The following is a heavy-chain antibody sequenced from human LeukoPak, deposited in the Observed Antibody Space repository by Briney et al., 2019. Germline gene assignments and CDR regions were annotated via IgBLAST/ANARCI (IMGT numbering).Heavy chain of an antibody. CDR2: INHSGST. CDR3: ARRSNAVAVVYYFDY. CDR1: GGSFSGYY. J-gene: IGHJ4*02. V-gene: IGHV4-34*01. Sequence: SETLSLTCAVYGGSFSGYYWSRIRQPPGKGLEWIGEINHSGSTNYNPSLKSRVTISVDTSKNQFSLKLSSVTAADTAVYYRARRSNAVAVVYYFDYWGQGTLVTVSS. D-gene: IGHD6-19*01.